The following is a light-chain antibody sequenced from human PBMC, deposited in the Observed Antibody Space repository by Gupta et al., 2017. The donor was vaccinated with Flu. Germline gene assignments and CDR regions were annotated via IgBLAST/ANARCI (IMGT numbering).Light chain of an antibody. CDR2: KVS. V-gene: IGKV2-30*02. CDR3: RQGKAWPYA. Sequence: VTLGQPASISDRSSQSRVHSDGNTYLHWFQQRPGQSPRRLIYKVSNRDSGVPDRFSGSGSGTDFRLKISRGVADDLGLYYCRQGKAWPYAFGQGTKLEI. J-gene: IGKJ2*01. CDR1: QSRVHSDGNTY.